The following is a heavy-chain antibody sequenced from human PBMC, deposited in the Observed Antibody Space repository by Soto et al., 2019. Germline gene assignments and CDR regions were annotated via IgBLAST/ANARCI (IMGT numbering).Heavy chain of an antibody. CDR3: AREMTTRGMYV. J-gene: IGHJ6*02. CDR1: GYTFTSYD. Sequence: QVQLVQSGAEVKKPGASVKVSCKASGYTFTSYDINWVRQATGQGLEWMGWMNSNSGNTGYAQKFQGRVTMTRNTSISTVYMELSSLRSEDPAVYYSAREMTTRGMYVWGQGTTVTVSS. CDR2: MNSNSGNT. V-gene: IGHV1-8*01.